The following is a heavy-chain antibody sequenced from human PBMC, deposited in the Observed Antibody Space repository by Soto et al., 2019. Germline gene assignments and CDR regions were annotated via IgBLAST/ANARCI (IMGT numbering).Heavy chain of an antibody. CDR1: GFTFTSSA. CDR2: IVVASGNT. D-gene: IGHD3-10*02. CDR3: ALDYGCQYFYVFVAHGYAFAI. V-gene: IGHV1-58*01. Sequence: ASVKVSCKASGFTFTSSAVHWVRQARGHRLVWIGWIVVASGNTNYAQKFQERVTITRDMSTSTAYMEMSSLRSEDTAVYYCALDYGCQYFYVFVAHGYAFAIRGQGIILTVTS. J-gene: IGHJ3*02.